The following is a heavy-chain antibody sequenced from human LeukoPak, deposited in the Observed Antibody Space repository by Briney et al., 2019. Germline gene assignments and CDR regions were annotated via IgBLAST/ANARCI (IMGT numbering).Heavy chain of an antibody. V-gene: IGHV1-3*01. CDR1: GYTFTSYI. Sequence: ASVKVSCKASGYTFTSYIMHWVRQAPGQSLEWMGWIDAGNGNTKYSQKFQGRVTIIRDTSASTAYMELSSLRSEDTAVYYCARVPLHDDSGHYYPHWGQGTLVTVSS. D-gene: IGHD3-22*01. CDR2: IDAGNGNT. J-gene: IGHJ1*01. CDR3: ARVPLHDDSGHYYPH.